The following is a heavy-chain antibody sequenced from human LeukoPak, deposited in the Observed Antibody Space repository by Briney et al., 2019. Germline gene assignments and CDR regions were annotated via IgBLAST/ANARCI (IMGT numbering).Heavy chain of an antibody. CDR1: GGSISNYY. CDR2: IYYSGST. V-gene: IGHV4-59*01. J-gene: IGHJ5*02. Sequence: SETLSLTCTVSGGSISNYYWSWIRQPPGKGLEWIGYIYYSGSTNYNPSLKSRVTISVDTSKNQFSLKLSSVTAADTAVYYCARAYCSGGSCYSSGGMFDPWGHGTLVTVSS. CDR3: ARAYCSGGSCYSSGGMFDP. D-gene: IGHD2-15*01.